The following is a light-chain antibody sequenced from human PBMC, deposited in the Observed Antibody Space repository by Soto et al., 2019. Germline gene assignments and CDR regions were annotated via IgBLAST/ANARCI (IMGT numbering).Light chain of an antibody. CDR1: QSVSSN. Sequence: ERVMTQSPATLSVSPGEGATLSCRVSQSVSSNLAWYQQKPGQAPRLLIYDASTRATGIPARFSGGGSGTDFTLTISSLQSEDFAVYYCQQYNKWPLTFGGGTKVEIK. CDR2: DAS. J-gene: IGKJ4*01. V-gene: IGKV3-15*01. CDR3: QQYNKWPLT.